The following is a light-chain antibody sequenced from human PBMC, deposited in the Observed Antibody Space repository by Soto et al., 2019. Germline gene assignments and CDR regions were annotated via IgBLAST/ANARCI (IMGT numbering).Light chain of an antibody. J-gene: IGLJ2*01. CDR1: SSNIGSNA. CDR3: AAWDDSLNGDVV. V-gene: IGLV1-44*01. CDR2: SNN. Sequence: QSVLTQPPSASGTPGQRVTISCSGSSSNIGSNAVNWYQQLPGTAPKLLIYSNNHRPSGVPDRFSGSKSGTSASLAISGLQSEDEGDYYCAAWDDSLNGDVVFGGGTKLTVL.